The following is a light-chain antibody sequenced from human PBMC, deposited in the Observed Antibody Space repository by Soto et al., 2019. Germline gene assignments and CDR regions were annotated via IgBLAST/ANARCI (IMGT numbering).Light chain of an antibody. V-gene: IGKV1-39*01. CDR2: RAS. CDR3: QQSYSSPPWA. J-gene: IGKJ1*01. CDR1: QSIGSF. Sequence: DIQVTQSPSSLSASVGDRVTISCRASQSIGSFLNWYQQRPGTAPRLLIYRASSVKSGVPPRFSGSGSGRDFTLTISSLRPEDIATYFCQQSYSSPPWAFGQGTKVEVK.